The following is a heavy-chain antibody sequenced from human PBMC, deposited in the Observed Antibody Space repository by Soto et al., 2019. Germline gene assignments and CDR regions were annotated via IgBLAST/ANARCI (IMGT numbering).Heavy chain of an antibody. V-gene: IGHV3-23*01. CDR3: AKGIGVEVASVGAY. D-gene: IGHD1-26*01. Sequence: SGWSLRLWCTATGFSCRIYAMTWVRQAPGKGLEWVSTVTGSGDRTNYADSVKGRFTISRDNGKNTLYLQMNNLRGEDTAVYYCAKGIGVEVASVGAYWGQGT. J-gene: IGHJ4*02. CDR2: VTGSGDRT. CDR1: GFSCRIYA.